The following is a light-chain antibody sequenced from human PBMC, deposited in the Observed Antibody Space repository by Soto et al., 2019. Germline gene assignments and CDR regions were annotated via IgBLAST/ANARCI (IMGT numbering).Light chain of an antibody. V-gene: IGLV1-44*01. CDR3: ATWDDSLNGVV. CDR1: SSNIGSNT. Sequence: QSVLTQPPSPSGTPGQRVTISCSGSSSNIGSNTVNWYQHLPGTAPKLLIYNNNQRPSGVPDRFSGSKSGTSASLAISGLQSEDEADYYCATWDDSLNGVVFGGGTKVTVL. CDR2: NNN. J-gene: IGLJ2*01.